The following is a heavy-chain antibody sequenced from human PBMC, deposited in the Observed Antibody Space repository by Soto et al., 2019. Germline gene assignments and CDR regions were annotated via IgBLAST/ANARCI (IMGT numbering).Heavy chain of an antibody. CDR3: AKWIQLWLPGYFDY. D-gene: IGHD5-18*01. CDR2: ISYDGSNK. V-gene: IGHV3-30*18. J-gene: IGHJ4*02. CDR1: GFTFSSYG. Sequence: QVQLVESGGGVVQPGRSLRLSCAASGFTFSSYGMHWVRQAPGKGLEWVAVISYDGSNKYYADSVKGRFTISRDNSKNTLYLQMNSLRAEDTAVYYFAKWIQLWLPGYFDYWGQGTLVTVSS.